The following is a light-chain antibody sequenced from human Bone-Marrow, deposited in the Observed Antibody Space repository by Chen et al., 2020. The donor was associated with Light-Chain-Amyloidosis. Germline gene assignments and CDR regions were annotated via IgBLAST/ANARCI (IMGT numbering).Light chain of an antibody. CDR1: NIGSTS. CDR3: QVWDRSSDRPV. V-gene: IGLV3-21*02. J-gene: IGLJ3*02. CDR2: DDR. Sequence: SYVLTQPSSVSVAPGQTATIACGGNNIGSTSVHWYQQTPGQAPLLVVYDDRDRPSGIPERLTGSNSGNTATLTISGVEAGDEADYDCQVWDRSSDRPVFGGGTKLTVL.